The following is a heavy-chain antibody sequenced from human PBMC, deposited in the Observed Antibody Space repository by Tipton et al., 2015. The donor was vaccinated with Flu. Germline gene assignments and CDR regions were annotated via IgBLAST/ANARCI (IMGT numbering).Heavy chain of an antibody. CDR3: TGVRASRGYYYDTSGYSYYFDY. Sequence: SLRLPCTTAGFTFGDYGMTWVRLAPGKGLNWVGFIRSNAYGGTREYAASVKGRFSISRDDSKSIAYLQMNSLKTEDTAVYYCTGVRASRGYYYDTSGYSYYFDYWGQGTLVTVSS. V-gene: IGHV3-49*04. CDR1: GFTFGDYG. D-gene: IGHD3-22*01. CDR2: IRSNAYGGTR. J-gene: IGHJ4*02.